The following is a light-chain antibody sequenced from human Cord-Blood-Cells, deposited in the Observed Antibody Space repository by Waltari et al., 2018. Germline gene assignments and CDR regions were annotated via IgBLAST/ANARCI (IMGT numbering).Light chain of an antibody. V-gene: IGKV3-20*01. CDR3: QQYSSSPWT. CDR1: QSASSSY. CDR2: GAS. Sequence: EIVLTPSPGTLSLSPGERATLSCRASQSASSSYLAWYQQKPGQAPRLRIYGASSRATGIPDRFSGSGSGTDFTLTTSRLEPEDFAVYYWQQYSSSPWTFGQGTKVEIK. J-gene: IGKJ1*01.